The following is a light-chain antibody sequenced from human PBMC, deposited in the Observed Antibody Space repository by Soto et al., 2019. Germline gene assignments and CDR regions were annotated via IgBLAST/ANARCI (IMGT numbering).Light chain of an antibody. V-gene: IGKV3-20*01. CDR3: QQYGSSPRT. CDR1: QSVSSSY. CDR2: GAS. J-gene: IGKJ1*01. Sequence: IVLTQSPGTLCLSPGERATLSCRASQSVSSSYLAWYQQKPGQAPRLLIYGASSRATGIPDRFSGSGSGTDFTLTISRLEPEDFAVYYCQQYGSSPRTFGQGTKVDIK.